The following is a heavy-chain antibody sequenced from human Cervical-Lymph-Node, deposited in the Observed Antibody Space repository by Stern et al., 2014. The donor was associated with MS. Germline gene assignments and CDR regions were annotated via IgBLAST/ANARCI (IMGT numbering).Heavy chain of an antibody. J-gene: IGHJ4*02. V-gene: IGHV4-61*02. CDR1: GGSVSSGSSY. CDR2: IHPSGNA. Sequence: VQLVESGPGLVKPSQTLSLTCTLSGGSVSSGSSYWSWIRQPAGKGLEWIGRIHPSGNAFFNPALKGRVTISPDTYKTQILLTLNSVTAADTAVYYCASGYRFFESWGQGTLVTVSS. CDR3: ASGYRFFES. D-gene: IGHD5-18*01.